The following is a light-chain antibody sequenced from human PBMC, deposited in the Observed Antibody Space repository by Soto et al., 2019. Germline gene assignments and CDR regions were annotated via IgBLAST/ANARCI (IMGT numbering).Light chain of an antibody. V-gene: IGKV1-5*01. CDR1: QSINIW. J-gene: IGKJ2*01. Sequence: DIQMTQSPSTLSASVGDRVTITCRASQSINIWLAWYQQKAGKAPKLLIYDASTLENSVPLRFSGSGSGTEFTLTISGLQPDDFATYYCKQYNTYSYTFGQGTKLEIK. CDR2: DAS. CDR3: KQYNTYSYT.